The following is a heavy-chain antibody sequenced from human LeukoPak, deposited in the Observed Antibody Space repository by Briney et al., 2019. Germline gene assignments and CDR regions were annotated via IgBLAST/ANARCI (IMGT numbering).Heavy chain of an antibody. V-gene: IGHV4-61*02. J-gene: IGHJ4*02. CDR1: GGSISSGSYY. CDR3: AREEYYYDSSGFDY. D-gene: IGHD3-22*01. Sequence: SETLSLTCTVSGGSISSGSYYWSWIRQPAGKGLEWIGRIYTSGSTNYNPSLKSRVTISVDTSKNQFSLKLSSVTAADTAVYYCAREEYYYDSSGFDYWGQGTLVTVSS. CDR2: IYTSGST.